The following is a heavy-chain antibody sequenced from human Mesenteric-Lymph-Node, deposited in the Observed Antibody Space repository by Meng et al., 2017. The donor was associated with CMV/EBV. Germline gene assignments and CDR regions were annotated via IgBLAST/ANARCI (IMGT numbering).Heavy chain of an antibody. CDR1: GDSSSSSFW. V-gene: IGHV4-4*02. Sequence: AVSGDSSSSSFWWSWVRQPPGKGLEWIGEVFHSGGSNYNPSLKSRVTISVDKSKNRFSLNLSSVTAADTAVYYCARVRYSWGSYFDYWGQGTLVTVSS. D-gene: IGHD3-10*01. CDR3: ARVRYSWGSYFDY. J-gene: IGHJ4*02. CDR2: VFHSGGS.